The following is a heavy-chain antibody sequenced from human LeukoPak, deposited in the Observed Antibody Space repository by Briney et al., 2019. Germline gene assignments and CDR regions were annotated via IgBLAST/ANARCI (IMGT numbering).Heavy chain of an antibody. J-gene: IGHJ4*02. D-gene: IGHD6-19*01. CDR1: GGSISSSRDY. CDR3: ARGSSGWPYFDY. CDR2: IYYSGST. V-gene: IGHV4-39*07. Sequence: PSETLSLTCTVSGGSISSSRDYWAWIRQPPGKGLEWIANIYYSGSTYYSPSLKSRVTISVDTSKNQFFLKLSSVTAADTAVYYCARGSSGWPYFDYWGQGTLVTVSS.